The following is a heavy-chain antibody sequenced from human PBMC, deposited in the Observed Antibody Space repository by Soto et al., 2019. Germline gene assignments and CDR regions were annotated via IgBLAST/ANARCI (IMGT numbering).Heavy chain of an antibody. CDR2: ISAYNGNI. J-gene: IGHJ4*02. Sequence: ADSVKVSCKASGYTFTSYGISWVRQAPGQGLEWMGWISAYNGNIDYAQRLQGRVTMTTDTSTSTAYMELRSLRSDDTAVYYCARTTRITMIVVVSPFDYWGQGTLVTVSS. CDR3: ARTTRITMIVVVSPFDY. CDR1: GYTFTSYG. D-gene: IGHD3-22*01. V-gene: IGHV1-18*04.